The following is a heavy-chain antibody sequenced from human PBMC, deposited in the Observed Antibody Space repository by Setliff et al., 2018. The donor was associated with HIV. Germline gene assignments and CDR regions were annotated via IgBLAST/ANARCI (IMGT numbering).Heavy chain of an antibody. D-gene: IGHD6-13*01. J-gene: IGHJ5*02. CDR2: IYIRGT. CDR3: ARGSWGSWRFDP. Sequence: SETLSLTCTVSGGAMNNNYWSWIRQPAGKGLEWIGRIYIRGTNYNPSLKTRLTMSLDTSSNQFSLNLNSVTAADTAVYYCARGSWGSWRFDPWGQGTLVTVSS. CDR1: GGAMNNNY. V-gene: IGHV4-4*07.